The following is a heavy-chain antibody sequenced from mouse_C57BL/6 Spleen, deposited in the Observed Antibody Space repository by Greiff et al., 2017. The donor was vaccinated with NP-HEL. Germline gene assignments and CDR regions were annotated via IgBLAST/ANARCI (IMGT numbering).Heavy chain of an antibody. D-gene: IGHD1-1*01. CDR1: GYTFTSYW. CDR2: LSPSAISP. V-gene: IGHV1-69*01. CDR3: ARGAITTVVATSDYYAMDY. J-gene: IGHJ4*01. Sequence: VQLQQPGAELVMPGASVKLSCKASGYTFTSYWMHWVKQRPGQGLEWIGALSPSAISPPSPPTFPVQSTFTLYKSSSTAYMQLSSLTSEDSAVYYCARGAITTVVATSDYYAMDYWGQGTSVTVSS.